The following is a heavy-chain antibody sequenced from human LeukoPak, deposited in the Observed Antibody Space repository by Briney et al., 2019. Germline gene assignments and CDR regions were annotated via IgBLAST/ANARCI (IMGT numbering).Heavy chain of an antibody. CDR2: ISYDGTNK. CDR3: AKGGQQWVYYFDY. D-gene: IGHD6-19*01. Sequence: GRALRLSCAASGFTLSSYDIHWVRQAPGKGLEWVAVISYDGTNKYCADSVKGLFTISRDNSKNTLYLQMNNLRAEDTAVYYCAKGGQQWVYYFDYWGQGTLVTVSS. J-gene: IGHJ4*02. V-gene: IGHV3-30*18. CDR1: GFTLSSYD.